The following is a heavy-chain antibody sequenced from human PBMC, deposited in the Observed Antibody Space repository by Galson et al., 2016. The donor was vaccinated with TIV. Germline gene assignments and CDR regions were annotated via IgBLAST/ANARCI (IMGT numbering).Heavy chain of an antibody. CDR2: ISSNSVFL. D-gene: IGHD5-18*01. CDR1: GFSFGDYG. J-gene: IGHJ6*02. V-gene: IGHV3-9*01. Sequence: SLRLSCAASGFSFGDYGMHWVRQTLGMGLEWVSGISSNSVFLGYADSVRGRFTISRDNAKNLLYLQMNILRAEDTALYYCTKARGYGYGSPKDYYYGMDAWGQGTTVSVSS. CDR3: TKARGYGYGSPKDYYYGMDA.